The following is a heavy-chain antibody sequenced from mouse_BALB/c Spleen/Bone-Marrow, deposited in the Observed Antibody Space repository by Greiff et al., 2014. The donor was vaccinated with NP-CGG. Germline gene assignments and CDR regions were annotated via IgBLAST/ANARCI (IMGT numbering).Heavy chain of an antibody. CDR2: IFPGTGTT. J-gene: IGHJ2*01. CDR3: ASRDSSGYVPDY. CDR1: GYTFTSYW. D-gene: IGHD3-2*01. V-gene: IGHV1S132*01. Sequence: SGAELVKPGASVKLSCKPSGYTFTSYWIQWVKQRPGQGLGWIGEIFPGTGTTYYNEKFKGKATLTIDTSSSTAYMQLSSLTSEDSAVYFCASRDSSGYVPDYWGQGTTLTVSS.